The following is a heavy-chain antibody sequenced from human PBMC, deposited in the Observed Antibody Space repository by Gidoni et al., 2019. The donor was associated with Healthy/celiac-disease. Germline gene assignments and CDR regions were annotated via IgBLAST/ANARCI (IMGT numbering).Heavy chain of an antibody. CDR2: INPSGGST. CDR1: GYTFTSYY. V-gene: IGHV1-46*03. CDR3: ARYPIAAAGTAYYYYYYGMDV. Sequence: QVQLVQSGAEVKKPGASVKVSCKASGYTFTSYYLHWVRQAPAQGLECMGIINPSGGSTSYAQKFQGRVTMTRDTSTSTVYMELSSLRSEVTAVYYCARYPIAAAGTAYYYYYYGMDVWGQGTTVTVSS. J-gene: IGHJ6*02. D-gene: IGHD6-13*01.